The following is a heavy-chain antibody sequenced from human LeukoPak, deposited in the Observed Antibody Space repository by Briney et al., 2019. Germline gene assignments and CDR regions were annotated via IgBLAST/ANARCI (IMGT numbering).Heavy chain of an antibody. V-gene: IGHV4-34*01. D-gene: IGHD3-10*01. Sequence: KPSETLSLTCGVYGGSFSGYYWSWIRQPPGKGLEWIGEINQSGTTNYNPSLESRVSISVDTFKNEFTLKLSSVTAADTAVYYCARRPTGRYYYGSGSYSRNWFDPWGQGTLVTVSS. CDR1: GGSFSGYY. J-gene: IGHJ5*02. CDR3: ARRPTGRYYYGSGSYSRNWFDP. CDR2: INQSGTT.